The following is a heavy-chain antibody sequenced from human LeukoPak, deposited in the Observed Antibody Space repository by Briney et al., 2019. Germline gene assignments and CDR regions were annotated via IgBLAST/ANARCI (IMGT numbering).Heavy chain of an antibody. Sequence: GGSLRLSCTASGFTFSSYWMTWVRQAPGRGLEWVATIKADGGDKYYVNSVKGRFTISRDNAKNSLSLQMDSLRAEDTAVYYCARGGLWGGDYWGQGTLVTVSS. J-gene: IGHJ4*02. D-gene: IGHD3-16*01. CDR2: IKADGGDK. CDR3: ARGGLWGGDY. CDR1: GFTFSSYW. V-gene: IGHV3-7*01.